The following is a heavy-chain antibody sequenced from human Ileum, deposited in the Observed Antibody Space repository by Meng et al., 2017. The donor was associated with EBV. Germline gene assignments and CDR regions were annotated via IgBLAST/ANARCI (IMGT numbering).Heavy chain of an antibody. J-gene: IGHJ4*02. V-gene: IGHV1-3*04. Sequence: QVQLGQDGAEVKKPWASVTLSCKASGYTVTRYPIHWVRQAPGQRPEWMGWINTDNGETEFSQKFQGRVTITRDTSATTAYMELISLRSEDTAVYYCASRPGFNIGPFDFWGQGTLVTVSS. CDR2: INTDNGET. CDR1: GYTVTRYP. CDR3: ASRPGFNIGPFDF. D-gene: IGHD3/OR15-3a*01.